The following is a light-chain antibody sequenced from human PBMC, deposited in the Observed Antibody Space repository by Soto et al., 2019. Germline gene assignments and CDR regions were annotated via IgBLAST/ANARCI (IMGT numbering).Light chain of an antibody. Sequence: QSVLTQPASVSGSPGQSITISCTGTSSDVDGYDFVSWYQQHPGKAPKLMIYDVTNRPSGVSDRFSGSKSGNTASLTISGLQAEDEDDYYCSSYISSSPPYVFVTGTKVTVL. J-gene: IGLJ1*01. CDR1: SSDVDGYDF. CDR2: DVT. CDR3: SSYISSSPPYV. V-gene: IGLV2-14*01.